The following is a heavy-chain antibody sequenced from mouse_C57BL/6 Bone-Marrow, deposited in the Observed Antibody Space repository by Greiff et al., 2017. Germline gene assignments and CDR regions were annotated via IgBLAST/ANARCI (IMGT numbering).Heavy chain of an antibody. CDR3: ARHGNYVPCNAMDY. J-gene: IGHJ4*01. CDR2: ISSGGSYT. Sequence: EVKLMESGGDLVKPGGSLKLSCAASGFTFSSYGMSWVRQTPDKRLEWVATISSGGSYTYYPDSVKGRFTISRDNAKNTLYLQMSSLKSEDTALYYCARHGNYVPCNAMDYWGQGTSVTVSS. D-gene: IGHD1-1*01. CDR1: GFTFSSYG. V-gene: IGHV5-6*01.